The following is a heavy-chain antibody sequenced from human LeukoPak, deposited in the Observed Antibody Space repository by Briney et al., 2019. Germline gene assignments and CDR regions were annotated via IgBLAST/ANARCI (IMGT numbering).Heavy chain of an antibody. J-gene: IGHJ4*02. CDR2: ISSSSSYI. CDR3: AREEYGDYFPYFDY. Sequence: GGSLRLSCAASGFTFSSYSMSWVRQAPGKGLEWVSSISSSSSYIYYADSVKGRFTISRDNAKNSLYLQMNSLRAEDTAVYYCAREEYGDYFPYFDYWGQGTLVTVSS. CDR1: GFTFSSYS. V-gene: IGHV3-21*01. D-gene: IGHD4-17*01.